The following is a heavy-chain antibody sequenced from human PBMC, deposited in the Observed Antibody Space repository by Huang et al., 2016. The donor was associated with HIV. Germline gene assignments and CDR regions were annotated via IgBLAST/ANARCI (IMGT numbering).Heavy chain of an antibody. D-gene: IGHD3-16*01. Sequence: QVQLVQSGAEVRKPGSSVKVSCRASGGSFNNFGITGVGQAPGQGLEGMCGIIPRLGTRNDAQRFDGRVTITADETTGVVYMELSSLRSDDTAVYFCAKRGGAWGSPYAFDLWGPGTMVTVSS. V-gene: IGHV1-69*13. CDR1: GGSFNNFG. J-gene: IGHJ3*01. CDR2: IIPRLGTR. CDR3: AKRGGAWGSPYAFDL.